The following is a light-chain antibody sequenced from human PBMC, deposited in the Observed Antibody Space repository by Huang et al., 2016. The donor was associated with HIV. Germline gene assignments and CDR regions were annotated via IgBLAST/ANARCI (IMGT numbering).Light chain of an antibody. CDR3: QQHKSYPYT. CDR2: ASS. V-gene: IGKV1-9*01. Sequence: IQLTQSPSSLSASVGDRVTITCRASQGIRTYLAWYQQRPGKAPTLLIHASSTLRSGVSERFSGTGSGTDFTRTISNLQVEDFATYYCQQHKSYPYTFGQGTTLGLK. CDR1: QGIRTY. J-gene: IGKJ2*01.